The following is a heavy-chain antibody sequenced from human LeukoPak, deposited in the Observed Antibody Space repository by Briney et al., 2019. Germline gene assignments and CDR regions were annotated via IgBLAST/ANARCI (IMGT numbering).Heavy chain of an antibody. CDR1: GYTFTSYG. J-gene: IGHJ4*02. Sequence: ASVKVSCKASGYTFTSYGISWVRQAPGQGLEWMGWISAYNGNTNYAQKLQGRVTMTTDTSTSTAYMELRNLRSDDTAVYYCARDEDPGYSSSWIDYWGQGTLVTVSS. CDR2: ISAYNGNT. D-gene: IGHD6-13*01. CDR3: ARDEDPGYSSSWIDY. V-gene: IGHV1-18*01.